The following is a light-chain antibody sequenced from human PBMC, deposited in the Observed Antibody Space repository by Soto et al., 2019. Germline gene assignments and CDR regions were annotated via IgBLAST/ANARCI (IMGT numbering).Light chain of an antibody. CDR3: YSYRGSNAWV. V-gene: IGLV2-14*01. Sequence: QSVLTQPASVSGSPGQSITISCTGTSSDVGAYNFVSWYQHHPGTAPKLMIYEVSNRPSGASNRFSGSKSGNTASLTISGLQTEDVADYYCYSYRGSNAWVFGGGTQLTVL. J-gene: IGLJ3*02. CDR1: SSDVGAYNF. CDR2: EVS.